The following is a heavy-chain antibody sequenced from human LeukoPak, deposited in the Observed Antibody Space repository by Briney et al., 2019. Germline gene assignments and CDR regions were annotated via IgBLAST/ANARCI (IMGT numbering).Heavy chain of an antibody. V-gene: IGHV4-34*01. CDR1: SGSFSGYY. CDR2: IYHSGST. CDR3: ASGSIAAPPGVDY. D-gene: IGHD6-6*01. Sequence: SETLSLTCAVYSGSFSGYYWSWIRQPPGKGLEWIGEIYHSGSTNYNPSLKSRVTISVDKSKNQFSLKLSSVTAADTAVYYCASGSIAAPPGVDYWGQGTLVTVSS. J-gene: IGHJ4*02.